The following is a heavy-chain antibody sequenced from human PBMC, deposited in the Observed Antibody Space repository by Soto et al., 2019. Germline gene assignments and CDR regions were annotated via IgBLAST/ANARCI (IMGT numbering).Heavy chain of an antibody. V-gene: IGHV1-2*02. CDR2: INPNSGGT. J-gene: IGHJ6*02. Sequence: ASVKVSCKASGYSFTDYYLHWVRQAPGQGLEWMGWINPNSGGTNYAQRFQGRVTMTRDTSISTAYMELSRLRSDDTAVYYCARAYFYGMDVRGQGTTVTVSS. CDR3: ARAYFYGMDV. CDR1: GYSFTDYY.